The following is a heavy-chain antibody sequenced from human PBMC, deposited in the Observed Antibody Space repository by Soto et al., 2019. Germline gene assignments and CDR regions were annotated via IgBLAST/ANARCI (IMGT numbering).Heavy chain of an antibody. J-gene: IGHJ4*02. V-gene: IGHV4-61*01. CDR1: GGSVTSGSYY. Sequence: QVQLQESGPGLVKPSETLSLTCTVSGGSVTSGSYYWSWIRQPPGKGLEWIGCIYYSGSTNYNPSLKSRVPISVDTSKNQISLKLSAVTAADTAVYYCARDQGIAVAVFDYWGQGTLVTVSS. D-gene: IGHD6-19*01. CDR3: ARDQGIAVAVFDY. CDR2: IYYSGST.